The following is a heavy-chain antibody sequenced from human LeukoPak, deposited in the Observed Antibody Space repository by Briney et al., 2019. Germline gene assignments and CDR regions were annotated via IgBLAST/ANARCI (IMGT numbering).Heavy chain of an antibody. CDR1: GFTFSSYW. CDR2: INSDGSST. V-gene: IGHV3-74*01. CDR3: ARGKVDTAMAIDY. J-gene: IGHJ4*02. Sequence: GGSLRLSCAASGFTFSSYWMHWIRQAPGKGLVWVSRINSDGSSTSYADSVKGRFTISRDNAKNTLYLQMNSLRAEDTAVYYCARGKVDTAMAIDYWGQGTLVTVSS. D-gene: IGHD5-18*01.